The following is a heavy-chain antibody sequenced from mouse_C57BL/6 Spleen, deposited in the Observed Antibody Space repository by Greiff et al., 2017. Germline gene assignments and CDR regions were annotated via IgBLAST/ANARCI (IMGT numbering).Heavy chain of an antibody. J-gene: IGHJ3*01. CDR1: GYTFTSYW. V-gene: IGHV1-64*01. CDR2: IHPTSGNT. CDR3: ARSYYDYDDRFAY. Sequence: QVQLQQPGAELVKPGASVKLSCKASGYTFTSYWMHWVKQRPGQGLEWIGMIHPTSGNTNYNEKFKSKATLTVDKSSSTAYMQLSSLTSEDSAVYYCARSYYDYDDRFAYWGQGTPVTVSA. D-gene: IGHD2-4*01.